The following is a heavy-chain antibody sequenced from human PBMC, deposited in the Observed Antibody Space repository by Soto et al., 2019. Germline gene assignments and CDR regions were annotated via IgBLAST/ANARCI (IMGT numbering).Heavy chain of an antibody. D-gene: IGHD3-3*01. J-gene: IGHJ4*02. V-gene: IGHV3-23*01. CDR2: ISGSGGST. CDR1: GFTFSSYA. Sequence: EVQLLESGGGLVQPGGSLRLSCAASGFTFSSYAMSWVRQAPGKGLEWVSAISGSGGSTYYADSVKGRFTISRDNSKNTLYLQMNSLRAEDTAVYYCATIRFLEWFGRWDYWGQGTLVTVSS. CDR3: ATIRFLEWFGRWDY.